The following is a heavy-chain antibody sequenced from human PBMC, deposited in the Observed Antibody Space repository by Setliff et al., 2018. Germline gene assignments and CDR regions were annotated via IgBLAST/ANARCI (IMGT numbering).Heavy chain of an antibody. J-gene: IGHJ4*02. CDR1: GFTFSSYA. CDR2: ISYDGSNK. Sequence: GESLRLSCAASGFTFSSYAMHWVRQAPGKGLEWVAVISYDGSNKYYADSVKGRFTISRDNSKDTLYLQMNSLRAEDTAVYYCARDPSPLGATTRFDYWGQGTLVTVSS. D-gene: IGHD1-26*01. CDR3: ARDPSPLGATTRFDY. V-gene: IGHV3-30-3*01.